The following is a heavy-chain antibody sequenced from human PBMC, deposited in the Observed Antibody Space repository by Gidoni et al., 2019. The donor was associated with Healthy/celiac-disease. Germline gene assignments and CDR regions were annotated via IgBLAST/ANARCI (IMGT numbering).Heavy chain of an antibody. CDR2: VYSGGST. Sequence: EVKLVESGGGLVQPGGYLRLSCAASGFTVSSNYMSWVRQAPGKGLEWCSVVYSGGSTSYSDSLKGRFTISRHNSKNTLYLQMNSLRAEDTAVYYCASIFGVKDVWGQGTTVTVSS. V-gene: IGHV3-53*04. J-gene: IGHJ6*02. D-gene: IGHD3-3*01. CDR1: GFTVSSNY. CDR3: ASIFGVKDV.